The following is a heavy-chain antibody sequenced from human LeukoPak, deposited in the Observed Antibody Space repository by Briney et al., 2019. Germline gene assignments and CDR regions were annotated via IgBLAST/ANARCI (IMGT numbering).Heavy chain of an antibody. CDR3: ARGEQLVHP. V-gene: IGHV1-46*01. Sequence: ASVKVSCKASGYTFTSYGISWVRQAPGQGLEWMGIINPSGGSTSYAQKFQGRVTMTRDMSTSTVYMELSSLRSGDTAVYYCARGEQLVHPWGQGTLVTVSS. J-gene: IGHJ5*02. CDR2: INPSGGST. CDR1: GYTFTSYG. D-gene: IGHD6-6*01.